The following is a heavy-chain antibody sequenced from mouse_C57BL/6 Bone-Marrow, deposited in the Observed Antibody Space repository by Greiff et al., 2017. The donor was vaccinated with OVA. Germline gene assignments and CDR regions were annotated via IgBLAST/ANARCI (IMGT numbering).Heavy chain of an antibody. V-gene: IGHV2-6*01. J-gene: IGHJ3*01. CDR3: ASALGQGGFAY. CDR2: IWGVGST. D-gene: IGHD4-1*01. Sequence: VNLVESGPGLVAPSQSLSIACTVSGFSLTSYGVDWVRQSPGKGLEWLGVIWGVGSTNYNSALKSRLSISKDNSKSQVFLKMNSLQTDDTAMYYCASALGQGGFAYWGQGTLVTVSA. CDR1: GFSLTSYG.